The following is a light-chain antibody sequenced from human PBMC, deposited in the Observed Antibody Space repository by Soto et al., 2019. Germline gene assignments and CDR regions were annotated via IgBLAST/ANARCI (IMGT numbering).Light chain of an antibody. CDR1: SSDVGSYNI. CDR3: SSYTRSTTLNVL. V-gene: IGLV2-14*02. CDR2: EGS. J-gene: IGLJ2*01. Sequence: QSALTQPASVSGSPGQSITISCTGTSSDVGSYNIVSWYQQHPGKAPKLMIYEGSNRPSGVSNRFSGSKSGNTASLTISGLQAEDEAEYYCSSYTRSTTLNVLFGGGTKLTVL.